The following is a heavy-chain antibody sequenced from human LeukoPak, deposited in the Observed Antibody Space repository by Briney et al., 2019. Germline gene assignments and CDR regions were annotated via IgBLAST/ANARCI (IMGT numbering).Heavy chain of an antibody. CDR1: GGTFNTFA. CDR2: IIPIFATA. Sequence: SVKVSCKASGGTFNTFAISWVRQAPGQGLEWMGGIIPIFATANHAEKFQGRVTITADQSTSTAYMELSSLRSEDTAVYYCVRDSLSITKTAAGDTFDIWGQGTMVTVSS. D-gene: IGHD1-20*01. CDR3: VRDSLSITKTAAGDTFDI. J-gene: IGHJ3*02. V-gene: IGHV1-69*01.